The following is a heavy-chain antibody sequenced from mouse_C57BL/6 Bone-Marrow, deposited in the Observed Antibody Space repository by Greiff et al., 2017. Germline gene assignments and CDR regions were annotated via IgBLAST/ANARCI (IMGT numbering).Heavy chain of an antibody. CDR2: ISDGGSYT. V-gene: IGHV5-4*03. Sequence: EVNVVESGGGLVKPGGSLKLSCAASGFTFSSYAMSWVRQTPEKRLEWVATISDGGSYTYYPDNVKGRFTISRDNAKNNLYLQLSHLKSEDSAMYSCTSYGYPMAYWGQGTSVTVTS. CDR1: GFTFSSYA. J-gene: IGHJ4*01. D-gene: IGHD1-2*01. CDR3: TSYGYPMAY.